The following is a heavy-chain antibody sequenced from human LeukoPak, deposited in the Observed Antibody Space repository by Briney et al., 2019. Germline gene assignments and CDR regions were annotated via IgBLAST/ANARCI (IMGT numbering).Heavy chain of an antibody. J-gene: IGHJ4*02. V-gene: IGHV3-30-3*01. CDR1: GFTFSSYA. CDR3: ARDAWFGELWRSFFDY. D-gene: IGHD3-10*01. CDR2: ISYDGSNK. Sequence: PGGSLRLSCVASGFTFSSYAMHWVRQAPGKGLEWVAVISYDGSNKYYADSVKGRFTISRDNSKNTLYLQMNSLRAEDTAVYYCARDAWFGELWRSFFDYWGQGTLVTVSS.